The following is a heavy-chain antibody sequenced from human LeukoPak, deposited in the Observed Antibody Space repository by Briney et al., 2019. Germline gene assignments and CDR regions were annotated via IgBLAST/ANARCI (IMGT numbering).Heavy chain of an antibody. J-gene: IGHJ5*02. D-gene: IGHD6-6*01. CDR2: INPNSCST. CDR3: ARHRVDEAARGLFCFDP. CDR1: GYTFTGYY. Sequence: ASVKLSCKASGYTFTGYYMPSVRHGTGQGLEWMGWINPNSCSTNYAKEYQGRVTRPRDTSISTAYMELSRLRSADTAVYYCARHRVDEAARGLFCFDPWGQGTLVTVSS. V-gene: IGHV1-2*02.